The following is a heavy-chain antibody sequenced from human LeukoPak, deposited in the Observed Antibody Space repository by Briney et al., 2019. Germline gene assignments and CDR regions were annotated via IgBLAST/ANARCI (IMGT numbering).Heavy chain of an antibody. CDR1: GGSISSSSYY. J-gene: IGHJ4*02. CDR2: IYYSGST. V-gene: IGHV4-61*01. Sequence: SETLSLTCTVSGGSISSSSYYWSWIRQPPGKGLEWIGYIYYSGSTNYNPSLKSRVTISVDTSKNQFSLKLSSVTAADTAVYYCARGGRRQSPFDYWGQGTLVTVSS. CDR3: ARGGRRQSPFDY. D-gene: IGHD3-16*01.